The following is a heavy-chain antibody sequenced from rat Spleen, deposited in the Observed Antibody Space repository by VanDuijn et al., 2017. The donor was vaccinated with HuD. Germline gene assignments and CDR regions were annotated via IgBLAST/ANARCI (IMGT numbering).Heavy chain of an antibody. J-gene: IGHJ3*01. CDR1: GFTFNNYW. Sequence: EVQLVESGGGLMQPGRSLKLSCVASGFTFNNYWMTWIRQAPGKGLEWVASISNTGDNTYYPDSVKGRFTISRDDAKNTQYLQMDSLRSEDTATYYCTRHGGLRNWFAYWGQGTLVTVSS. D-gene: IGHD1-11*01. V-gene: IGHV5-31*01. CDR2: ISNTGDNT. CDR3: TRHGGLRNWFAY.